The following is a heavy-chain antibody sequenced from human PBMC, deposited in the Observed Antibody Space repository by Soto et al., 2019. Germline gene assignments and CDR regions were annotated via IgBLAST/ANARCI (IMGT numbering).Heavy chain of an antibody. V-gene: IGHV3-7*01. CDR2: IKKDGSEK. CDR1: GFTFSDYW. Sequence: PGGSLRLSCAASGFTFSDYWMNWVRQAPGKGLEWVANIKKDGSEKNYVDSVKGRFTISRDNAKNSLYLEMNSLRVEDTAMYYCARIFASWGQGTLVTVSS. J-gene: IGHJ4*02. CDR3: ARIFAS.